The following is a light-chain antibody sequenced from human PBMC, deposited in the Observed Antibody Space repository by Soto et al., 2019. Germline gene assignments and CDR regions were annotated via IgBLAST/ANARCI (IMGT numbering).Light chain of an antibody. J-gene: IGLJ1*01. CDR1: SSAVGGFNY. CDR2: DVS. Sequence: QSALTQPASVSGSPGQSIAISCTGTSSAVGGFNYVSWYQQHPGKAPKFMIYDVSSRPSGVSDRFSGSKSGNTASLTISGLQADDEADYYCASYTTSSTYVFGTGTKVTVL. CDR3: ASYTTSSTYV. V-gene: IGLV2-14*03.